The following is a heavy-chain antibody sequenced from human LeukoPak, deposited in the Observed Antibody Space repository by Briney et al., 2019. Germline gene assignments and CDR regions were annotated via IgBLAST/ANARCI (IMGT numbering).Heavy chain of an antibody. V-gene: IGHV4-34*01. Sequence: PSETLSLTCAVYGMSFSDYSWSWIRQPPGKGLEWIGEINHSGSTNYNTSLKSRVTISVDTSKNQFSLKLSSVTAADTAVYYCARGLEDGSEDWGQGTLVTVSS. CDR3: ARGLEDGSED. D-gene: IGHD5-24*01. CDR2: INHSGST. CDR1: GMSFSDYS. J-gene: IGHJ4*02.